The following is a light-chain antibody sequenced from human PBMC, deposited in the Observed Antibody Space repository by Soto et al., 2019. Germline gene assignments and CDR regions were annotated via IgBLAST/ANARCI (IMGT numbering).Light chain of an antibody. V-gene: IGLV2-11*01. Sequence: QSVLTQPRSVSGSPGQSVTISCTGTSSDVGGYNYVSWYQQHPGKAPKLMIYDVSKRPSGVPDRFSGSKSGNTASLTISGLQAEDEADYYCAAWDDRLSGLVFGRGTKVTVL. CDR3: AAWDDRLSGLV. CDR1: SSDVGGYNY. J-gene: IGLJ2*01. CDR2: DVS.